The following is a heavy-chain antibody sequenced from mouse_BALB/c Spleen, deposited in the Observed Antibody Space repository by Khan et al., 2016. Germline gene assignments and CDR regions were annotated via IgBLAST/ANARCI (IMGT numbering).Heavy chain of an antibody. V-gene: IGHV5-4*02. CDR1: GFTFSDYY. D-gene: IGHD1-1*02. CDR3: ARTYGNYGYFDV. J-gene: IGHJ1*01. CDR2: ISDGGAYT. Sequence: EVELVASGGGLVKPGGSLKLSCAASGFTFSDYYIYWFRQTPEKRLEWVATISDGGAYTYYQDSVKGRFTISRTNAKNNLYLQMSSLKSEDTAMYYWARTYGNYGYFDVWGAGTTVTVSS.